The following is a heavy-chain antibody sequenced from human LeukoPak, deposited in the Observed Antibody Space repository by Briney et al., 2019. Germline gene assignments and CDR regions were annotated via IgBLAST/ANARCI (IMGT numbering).Heavy chain of an antibody. V-gene: IGHV5-51*01. CDR2: IYPGDSVS. J-gene: IGHJ4*02. CDR3: ARRADGYNDFDY. Sequence: GESLKISCKGSGYSFSSYWIGWVRQMPGKGLEWMGIIYPGDSVSRYSPSFQGQVTISADKSISTAYLHWSSLKASGTAIYYCARRADGYNDFDYWGQGTLVTVSS. CDR1: GYSFSSYW. D-gene: IGHD5-24*01.